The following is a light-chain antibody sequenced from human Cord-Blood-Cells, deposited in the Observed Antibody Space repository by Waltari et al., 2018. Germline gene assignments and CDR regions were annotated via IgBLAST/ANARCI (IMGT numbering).Light chain of an antibody. V-gene: IGLV3-21*03. CDR2: ADG. J-gene: IGLJ2*01. CDR1: KIGSKS. Sequence: SYVLTQPPSVSVAPGKTARITCGGNKIGSKSVHWYQQKPGQAPVLVVYADGDRPSGIPERCSGSNSGNTATLTISRVEAGDEADYYCQVWDSSSDHPVFGGGTKLTVL. CDR3: QVWDSSSDHPV.